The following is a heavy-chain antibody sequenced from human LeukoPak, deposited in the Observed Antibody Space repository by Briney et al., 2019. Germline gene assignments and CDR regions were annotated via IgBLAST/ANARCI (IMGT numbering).Heavy chain of an antibody. Sequence: PGRSLRLSCAASGFTFDDYAIHWVRQAPGKGLEWVAGISWYSGSIGYADSVKGRFTISRDNSKNTLFLQMNSLTVEDTAVYYCAAGWEVSFDYWGQGTLVTVSS. V-gene: IGHV3-9*01. D-gene: IGHD1-26*01. CDR2: ISWYSGSI. CDR1: GFTFDDYA. CDR3: AAGWEVSFDY. J-gene: IGHJ4*02.